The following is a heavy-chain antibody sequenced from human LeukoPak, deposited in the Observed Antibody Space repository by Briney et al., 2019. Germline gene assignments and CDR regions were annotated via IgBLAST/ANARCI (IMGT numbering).Heavy chain of an antibody. D-gene: IGHD4-23*01. V-gene: IGHV3-72*01. CDR1: GFIFSDYI. CDR3: SRDGGEGGNSAFDI. J-gene: IGHJ3*02. Sequence: GGSLRLSCAASGFIFSDYIMDWVRQAPGRGLEWVGRIRTRINSSTTEYAASVKGRFTISRDDSKNSMYLHMNSLKTEDTAVYHCSRDGGEGGNSAFDIWGQGTMVTVSS. CDR2: IRTRINSSTT.